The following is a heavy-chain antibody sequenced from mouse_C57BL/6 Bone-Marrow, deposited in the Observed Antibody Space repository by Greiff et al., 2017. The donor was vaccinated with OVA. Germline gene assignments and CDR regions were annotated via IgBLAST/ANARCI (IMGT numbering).Heavy chain of an antibody. CDR3: ARDPPAWFAY. J-gene: IGHJ3*01. Sequence: VKLQESGPELVKPGASVKISCKASGYAFSSSWMNWVKQRPGKGLEWIGRIYPGDGDTNYNGKFKGKATLTADKSSSTAYMQLSSLTSEDSAVYFCARDPPAWFAYWGQGTLVTVSA. CDR2: IYPGDGDT. V-gene: IGHV1-82*01. CDR1: GYAFSSSW.